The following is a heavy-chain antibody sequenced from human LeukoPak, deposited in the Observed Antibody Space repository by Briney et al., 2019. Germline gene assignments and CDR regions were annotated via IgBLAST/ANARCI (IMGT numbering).Heavy chain of an antibody. CDR1: GYTFTSNY. Sequence: ASVKVSCKASGYTFTSNYVHWVRQAPGQGPERVGMIYPRDGSTSYAQKFQGRVIVSRDTSTSTVHMELSGLRSEDTAVYYCARDQEGFDYWGQGTLVTVSS. CDR2: IYPRDGST. V-gene: IGHV1-46*01. CDR3: ARDQEGFDY. J-gene: IGHJ4*02.